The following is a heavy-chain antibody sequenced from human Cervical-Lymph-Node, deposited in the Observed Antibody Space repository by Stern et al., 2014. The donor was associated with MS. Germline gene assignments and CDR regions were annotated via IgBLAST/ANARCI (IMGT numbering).Heavy chain of an antibody. CDR3: ARRDSSNWKWFDP. Sequence: EVQLVESGAEVKKPGESLKISCEGSGYTFANYWIAWVRQMPGKGLEWMGIIYPGDSDTRYSPSFQGQVTISADKFTNTAYLQWNSLRASDTAMYYCARRDSSNWKWFDPWGQGTLVTVSS. CDR1: GYTFANYW. D-gene: IGHD1-20*01. J-gene: IGHJ5*02. V-gene: IGHV5-51*01. CDR2: IYPGDSDT.